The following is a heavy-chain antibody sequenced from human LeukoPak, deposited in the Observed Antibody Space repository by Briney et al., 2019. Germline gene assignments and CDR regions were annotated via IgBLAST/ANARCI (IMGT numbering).Heavy chain of an antibody. D-gene: IGHD3-16*01. J-gene: IGHJ4*02. CDR3: VREGEWALPFDY. V-gene: IGHV4-39*01. CDR1: GASISTTSYF. Sequence: SETLSLTCTVSGASISTTSYFCGWIRQPPGKGLQWIGSIYYSGSTYYNPSLKSRVTISVDTSKNQFSLKLSSVIAADTAVYFCVREGEWALPFDYWGQGTLVTVSS. CDR2: IYYSGST.